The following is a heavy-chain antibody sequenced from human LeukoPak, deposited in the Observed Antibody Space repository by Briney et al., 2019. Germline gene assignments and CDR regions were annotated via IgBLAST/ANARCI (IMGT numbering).Heavy chain of an antibody. CDR1: GFTFSTYA. Sequence: PGGSLRLSCAASGFTFSTYAMSWVRQAPGKGLEWVSAISGSGGNTYYADSVKGRFTISRDNSKNTLYLQMNSLRAEDTAVYYCAKRGYCRGGTCFSHDAFDIWGQGTMVTVSS. D-gene: IGHD2-15*01. CDR2: ISGSGGNT. CDR3: AKRGYCRGGTCFSHDAFDI. V-gene: IGHV3-23*01. J-gene: IGHJ3*02.